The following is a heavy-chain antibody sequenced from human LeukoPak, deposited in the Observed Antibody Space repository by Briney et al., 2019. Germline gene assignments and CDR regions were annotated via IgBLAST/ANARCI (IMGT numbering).Heavy chain of an antibody. D-gene: IGHD5-18*01. CDR3: ARDGYGYGFFDY. J-gene: IGHJ4*02. V-gene: IGHV3-30*02. CDR1: GFTFSSSG. CDR2: IRSDASNT. Sequence: PGGSLRLSCAASGFTFSSSGMHWVRQAPGKGLEWVAFIRSDASNTYYADSVKGRFTISRVNSKNTLYLQMNSLRAEDTAVYYCARDGYGYGFFDYWGQGTLVTVSS.